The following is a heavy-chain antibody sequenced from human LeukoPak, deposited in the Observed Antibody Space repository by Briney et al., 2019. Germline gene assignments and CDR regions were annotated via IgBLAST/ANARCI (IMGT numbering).Heavy chain of an antibody. D-gene: IGHD3-10*01. CDR3: ATLTNYYGSRFGYFDY. CDR2: IYSGGST. V-gene: IGHV3-53*01. J-gene: IGHJ4*02. Sequence: GGSLRLSCAASGFTFSSNYMSWVRQAPGKGLEWVSVIYSGGSTYYSDSVKGRFTISRDNSKNTLYLQMNSLRAEDTAVYYCATLTNYYGSRFGYFDYWGQGTLVTVSS. CDR1: GFTFSSNY.